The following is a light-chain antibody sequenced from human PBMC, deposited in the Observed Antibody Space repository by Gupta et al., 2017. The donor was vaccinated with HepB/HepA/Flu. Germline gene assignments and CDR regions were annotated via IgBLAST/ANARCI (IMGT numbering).Light chain of an antibody. V-gene: IGKV1-39*01. CDR1: KSISSY. CDR2: AAS. CDR3: QQSYSTPLT. J-gene: IGKJ4*01. Sequence: DIQMTQSLSSLSASVGDRVTITCRASKSISSYLNWYQQKPGKAPKLLIYAASSLKSGVPSRFSGSGSGTDFTLTISSLQPEDFATYYCQQSYSTPLTFGGGTKVEIK.